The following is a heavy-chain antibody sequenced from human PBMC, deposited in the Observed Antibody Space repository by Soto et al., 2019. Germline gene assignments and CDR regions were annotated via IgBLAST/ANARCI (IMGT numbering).Heavy chain of an antibody. J-gene: IGHJ6*02. D-gene: IGHD2-2*01. CDR2: IYHSGST. Sequence: SETLSLTCAVSGYSISSGYYWGWIRQPPGKGLEWIGSIYHSGSTYYNPSLKSRVTISVDTSKNQFSLKLSSVTAADTAVYYCARDCTSTTCYLYYYGMDVWGQGTTVTVSS. CDR1: GYSISSGYY. CDR3: ARDCTSTTCYLYYYGMDV. V-gene: IGHV4-38-2*01.